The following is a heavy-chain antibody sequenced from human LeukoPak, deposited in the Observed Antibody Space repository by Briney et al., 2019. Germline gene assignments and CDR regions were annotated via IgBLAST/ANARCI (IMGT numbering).Heavy chain of an antibody. J-gene: IGHJ4*02. CDR2: LFYSGAT. V-gene: IGHV4-39*01. D-gene: IGHD1-26*01. CDR1: GGSISSTSSY. CDR3: ATAASGSFYYFDY. Sequence: SETLSLTCTVSGGSISSTSSYWGWIRQPPGKGLEWIGSLFYSGATYCNPSFKGRVTISVDTSKNQFSLKLTSVTAADTAVYYCATAASGSFYYFDYWGQGTLVTVSS.